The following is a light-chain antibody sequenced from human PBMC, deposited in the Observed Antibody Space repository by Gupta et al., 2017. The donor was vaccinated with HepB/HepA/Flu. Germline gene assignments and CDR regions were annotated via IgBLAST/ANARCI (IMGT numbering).Light chain of an antibody. CDR3: SSGTETTTLVV. CDR1: SSESGDFNY. V-gene: IGLV2-14*01. CDR2: EVT. J-gene: IGLJ2*01. Sequence: QSALTPPPSVSLSPSHSITISCTGTSSESGDFNYVSWYPQHPGKAPKLLISEVTHRPSGVSDRFSGSKSGNTASLTIPGLHPEEEADYYCSSGTETTTLVVFGGGTKLTVL.